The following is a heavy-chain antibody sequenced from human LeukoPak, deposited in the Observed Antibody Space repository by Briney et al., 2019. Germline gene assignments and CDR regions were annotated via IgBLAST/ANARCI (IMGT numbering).Heavy chain of an antibody. V-gene: IGHV4-4*07. CDR3: ARDLVRGSSWYTTYNWFDP. CDR2: IYTSGST. CDR1: GGSISSYY. D-gene: IGHD6-13*01. J-gene: IGHJ5*02. Sequence: SETLSLTCTVSGGSISSYYWSWIRQPAGKGLEWIGRIYTSGSTNYNPSLKSRVTMSVDTSKNQFSLKLSSVTAADTAVYYCARDLVRGSSWYTTYNWFDPWGQGTLVTVSS.